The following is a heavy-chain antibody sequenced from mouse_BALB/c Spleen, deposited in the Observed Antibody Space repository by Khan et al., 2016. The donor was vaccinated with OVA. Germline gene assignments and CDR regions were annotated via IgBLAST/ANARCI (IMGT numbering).Heavy chain of an antibody. CDR2: INPYNGGT. D-gene: IGHD1-2*01. CDR3: ARSGYGGFAY. V-gene: IGHV1-18*01. CDR1: GYSFTDYT. Sequence: EVQLQQSGPELVKPGASMKISCMASGYSFTDYTMNWVKQSHGKSLEWIGLINPYNGGTSDNQKFKGKATLTVDKSSSTAYMELLSLTSGDSAVYYCARSGYGGFAYWGQGTLVTVSA. J-gene: IGHJ3*01.